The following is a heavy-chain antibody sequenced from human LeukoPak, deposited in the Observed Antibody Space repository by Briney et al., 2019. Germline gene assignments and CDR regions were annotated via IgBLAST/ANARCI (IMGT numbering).Heavy chain of an antibody. J-gene: IGHJ6*02. V-gene: IGHV4-30-4*01. CDR1: GGSISSGDYY. Sequence: PSETLSLTCTVSGGSISSGDYYWSWIRQPPGKGLEWIGYIYYSGSTYYNPSLKSRVTISVDTSKNQFSLKLSSVTAADTAVYYCARAKAARRYYYYYYGMDVRGQGTTVTVSS. D-gene: IGHD6-6*01. CDR2: IYYSGST. CDR3: ARAKAARRYYYYYYGMDV.